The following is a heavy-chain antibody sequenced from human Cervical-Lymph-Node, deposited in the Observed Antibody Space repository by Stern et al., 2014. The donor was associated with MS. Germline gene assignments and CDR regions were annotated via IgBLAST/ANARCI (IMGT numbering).Heavy chain of an antibody. D-gene: IGHD3-10*01. CDR3: ARDGRDYYGSGSPPRADLNYYYYGMDV. Sequence: QVQLVQSGAEVKKPGSSVKVSCKASGGTFSSYAISWVRQAPGQGLEWMGGIIPIFGIANYAQKFQGRVTITADKSTSTAYMELSSLRSEDTAVYYCARDGRDYYGSGSPPRADLNYYYYGMDVWGQGTTVTVSS. J-gene: IGHJ6*02. CDR1: GGTFSSYA. V-gene: IGHV1-69*17. CDR2: IIPIFGIA.